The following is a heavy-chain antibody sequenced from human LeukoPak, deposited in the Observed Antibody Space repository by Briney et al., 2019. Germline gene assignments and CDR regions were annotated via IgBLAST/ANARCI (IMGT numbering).Heavy chain of an antibody. Sequence: GGSLRLSCAASGFTFSSYSMNWVRQAPGKGLEWVSSISSSSYIYYADSVKGRFTISRDNAKNSLYLQMNSLRAEDTAVYYCARDIVNCSGGSCYFIPVDYWGQGTLVTVSS. V-gene: IGHV3-21*01. CDR3: ARDIVNCSGGSCYFIPVDY. CDR1: GFTFSSYS. CDR2: ISSSSYI. J-gene: IGHJ4*02. D-gene: IGHD2-15*01.